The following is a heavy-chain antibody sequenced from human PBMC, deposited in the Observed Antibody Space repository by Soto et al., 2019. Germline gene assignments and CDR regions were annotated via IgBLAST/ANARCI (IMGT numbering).Heavy chain of an antibody. Sequence: SETLSLTCNVSGVPITTGVYYWSWIRQHPGKGLEWMGYIYHTGRTYYNPSLKSQSTISIDTSKNQFSLTLSSVTGADTAMYYCAREGSSMGYHTYYGVDLWGQGTSLNVS. CDR3: AREGSSMGYHTYYGVDL. CDR1: GVPITTGVYY. D-gene: IGHD5-12*01. J-gene: IGHJ6*01. CDR2: IYHTGRT. V-gene: IGHV4-31*01.